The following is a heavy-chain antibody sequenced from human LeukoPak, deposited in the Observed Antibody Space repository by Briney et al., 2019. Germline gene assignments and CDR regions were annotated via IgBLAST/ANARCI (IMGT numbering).Heavy chain of an antibody. Sequence: GGSLRLSCAASGFTFSSYAMHWVRQAPGKGLEWVAVISYDGSNKYYADSVKGRFTISRDNSKNTLYLQMNSLRAGDTAVYYCARDLSSSSFGPMDVWGQGTTVTVSS. V-gene: IGHV3-30-3*01. D-gene: IGHD6-13*01. CDR1: GFTFSSYA. CDR2: ISYDGSNK. J-gene: IGHJ6*02. CDR3: ARDLSSSSFGPMDV.